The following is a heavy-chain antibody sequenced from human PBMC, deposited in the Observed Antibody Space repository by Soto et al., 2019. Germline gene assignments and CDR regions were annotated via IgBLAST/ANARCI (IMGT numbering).Heavy chain of an antibody. V-gene: IGHV4-34*01. CDR2: INHSGST. J-gene: IGHJ6*03. D-gene: IGHD1-1*01. CDR1: GGSFSGYY. CDR3: TTVGWSTGTQEAGPYYMDV. Sequence: PSETLSLTCAVYGGSFSGYYWSWIRQPPGKGLEWIGEINHSGSTNYNPSLKSRVTISVDTSKNQFSLKLSSVTAADTAVYYCTTVGWSTGTQEAGPYYMDVWGRGTTVTVSS.